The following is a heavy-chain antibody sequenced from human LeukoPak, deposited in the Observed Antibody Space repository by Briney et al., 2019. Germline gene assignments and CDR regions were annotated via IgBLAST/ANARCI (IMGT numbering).Heavy chain of an antibody. V-gene: IGHV1-69*01. J-gene: IGHJ5*02. CDR1: GGIFSSFA. CDR3: ARRGEKYCSSPNCLNWFDP. Sequence: ASVKVSCKASGGIFSSFAISWVRQAPGQGLEWMGGIIPVFGTARYAQKFQGRVTISADESTSTAYMELNSLRSDDTAVYYCARRGEKYCSSPNCLNWFDPWGQGTLVTVSS. D-gene: IGHD2-2*01. CDR2: IIPVFGTA.